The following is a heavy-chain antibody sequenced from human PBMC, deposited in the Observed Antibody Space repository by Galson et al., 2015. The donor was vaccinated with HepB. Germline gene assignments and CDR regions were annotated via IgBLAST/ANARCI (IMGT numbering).Heavy chain of an antibody. CDR2: FTGIFETT. D-gene: IGHD3-10*01. J-gene: IGHJ3*01. Sequence: SLRLSCAASGFTFNNYAMSWVRQSPGKGLEWLAGFTGIFETTSYADSVKGRFTISRDISKNKLYLQMNSLRVEDTALYYCAKIPLIINDAFDLWGQGTMVTVSS. CDR1: GFTFNNYA. V-gene: IGHV3-23*01. CDR3: AKIPLIINDAFDL.